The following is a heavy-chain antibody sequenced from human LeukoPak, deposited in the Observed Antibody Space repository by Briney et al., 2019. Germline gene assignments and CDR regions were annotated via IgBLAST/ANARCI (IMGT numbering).Heavy chain of an antibody. J-gene: IGHJ5*02. CDR2: INPNSGGT. CDR3: ARDLGDIVVVPAAENWFDP. Sequence: ASVKVSCKASGYTFTGYYMHWVRQAPGQGLEWMGWINPNSGGTNYAQKFQGRVTMTRDTSISTAYMGLSRLRSDDTAVYYCARDLGDIVVVPAAENWFDPWGQGTLVTVSS. D-gene: IGHD2-2*01. CDR1: GYTFTGYY. V-gene: IGHV1-2*02.